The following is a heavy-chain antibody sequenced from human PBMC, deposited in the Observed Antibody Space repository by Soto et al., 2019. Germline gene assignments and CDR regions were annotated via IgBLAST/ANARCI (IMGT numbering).Heavy chain of an antibody. CDR2: IYTNMNT. J-gene: IGHJ4*02. Sequence: SETLSLTCTVSGASISNYYWSWIRQPAGKGLEWIGRIYTNMNTNYNPSLKSRVTMSVDTSKNQFSLRLSSVTAADTAVYYCVRGWGGYGGHDSWDYFNYGGQGILVTV. CDR3: VRGWGGYGGHDSWDYFNY. D-gene: IGHD5-12*01. V-gene: IGHV4-4*07. CDR1: GASISNYY.